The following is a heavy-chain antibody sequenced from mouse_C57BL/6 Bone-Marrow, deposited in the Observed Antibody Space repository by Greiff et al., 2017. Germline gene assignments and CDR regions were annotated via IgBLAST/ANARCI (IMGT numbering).Heavy chain of an antibody. V-gene: IGHV5-4*03. CDR2: ISDGGSYT. CDR3: ARSSCDSNYVDY. Sequence: EVKLVESGGGLVKPGGSLKLSCAASGFTFSSYAMSWVRQTPEKRLEWVATISDGGSYTYYPDNVKGRFTISRDNAKNNLYLQMSHLKFEDTAMYDCARSSCDSNYVDYWGQGTTLTVSS. D-gene: IGHD2-5*01. J-gene: IGHJ2*01. CDR1: GFTFSSYA.